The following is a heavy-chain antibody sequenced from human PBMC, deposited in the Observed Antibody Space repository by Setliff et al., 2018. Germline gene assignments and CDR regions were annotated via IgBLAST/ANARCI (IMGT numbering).Heavy chain of an antibody. J-gene: IGHJ3*02. CDR2: IYYSGST. V-gene: IGHV4-39*02. CDR1: GGSISSRSYY. CDR3: AREGAYSYGLGDALDI. D-gene: IGHD5-18*01. Sequence: PSETLSLTCTVSGGSISSRSYYWGWIRQPPGKGLEWIGSIYYSGSTYYNPSLKSRVTISVDTSKNQFSLKLSSVTAADTAVYYCAREGAYSYGLGDALDIWGQGTMVTVSS.